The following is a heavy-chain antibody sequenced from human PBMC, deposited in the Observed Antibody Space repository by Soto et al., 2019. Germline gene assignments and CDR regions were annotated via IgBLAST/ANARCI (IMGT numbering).Heavy chain of an antibody. CDR3: AALSAYCGGDCDYYFDY. D-gene: IGHD2-21*02. J-gene: IGHJ4*02. CDR2: IVVGSGNT. V-gene: IGHV1-58*01. Sequence: GASVKVSCKASGFTFTSSAVQWVRQARGQRLEGIGWIVVGSGNTNYAQKFQERVTITRDMSTSTAYMELSSLRSEDTAVYYCAALSAYCGGDCDYYFDYWGQGTLVTVSS. CDR1: GFTFTSSA.